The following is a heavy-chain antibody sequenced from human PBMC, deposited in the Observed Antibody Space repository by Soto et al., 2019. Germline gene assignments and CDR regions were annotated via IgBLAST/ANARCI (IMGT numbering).Heavy chain of an antibody. D-gene: IGHD3-22*01. CDR3: AHTKDSSGFLTS. J-gene: IGHJ5*02. Sequence: ETGPTLMNPTQTLTLTCSFSGFSLSAYGVRVIWFRQPPGEALEWLALIHWNYDKRYSPYLKSRLTITKDTSKTQVVLTLTNLDPLDTGTYFCAHTKDSSGFLTSWGQGILVTLS. CDR2: IHWNYDK. V-gene: IGHV2-5*01. CDR1: GFSLSAYGVR.